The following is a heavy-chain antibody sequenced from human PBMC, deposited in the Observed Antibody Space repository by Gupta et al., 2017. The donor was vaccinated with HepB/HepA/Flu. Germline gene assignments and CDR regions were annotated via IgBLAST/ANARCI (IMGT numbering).Heavy chain of an antibody. CDR1: GFTVADFG. V-gene: IGHV3-20*04. CDR2: INWKGGST. Sequence: EVQLVESGGGVVRPGGSMRLFCSASGFTVADFGMIWVRRAPGKGLEWVSGINWKGGSTGYADSVKGRFTISRDNAKNSLYLQMNSLRAEDTALYYCAREQQLAYYFDYWGQGTLVTVSS. D-gene: IGHD6-13*01. CDR3: AREQQLAYYFDY. J-gene: IGHJ4*02.